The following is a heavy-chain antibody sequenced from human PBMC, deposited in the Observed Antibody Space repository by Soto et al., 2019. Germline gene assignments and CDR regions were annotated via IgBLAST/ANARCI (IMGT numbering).Heavy chain of an antibody. V-gene: IGHV1-69*13. CDR3: ARVAKYGGPFDY. CDR1: GGTFSSYA. Sequence: SVKVSCKASGGTFSSYAISWVRQAPGQGLEWMGGIIPIFGTANYAQKFQGRVTITADESTSTAYMELSSLRSEDTAVYHCARVAKYGGPFDYWGQGTLVTVSS. J-gene: IGHJ4*02. D-gene: IGHD2-8*01. CDR2: IIPIFGTA.